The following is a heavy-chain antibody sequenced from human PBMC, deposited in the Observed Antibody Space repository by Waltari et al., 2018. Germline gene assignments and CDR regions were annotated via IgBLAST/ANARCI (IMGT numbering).Heavy chain of an antibody. D-gene: IGHD3-3*01. J-gene: IGHJ4*02. CDR3: AKTFGVVIIWPGDY. CDR2: ISGSGGST. V-gene: IGHV3-23*01. Sequence: EVQLLESGGGLVQPGGSLRLSCAASGFTFSSYAMSWVRQAPGEGREWVSAISGSGGSTYYADSVKGRFTISRDNSKNTLYLQMNSLRAEDTAVYYCAKTFGVVIIWPGDYWGQGTLVTVSS. CDR1: GFTFSSYA.